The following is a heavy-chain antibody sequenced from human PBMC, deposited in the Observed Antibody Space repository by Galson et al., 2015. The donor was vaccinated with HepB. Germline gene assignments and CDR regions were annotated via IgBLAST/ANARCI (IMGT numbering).Heavy chain of an antibody. V-gene: IGHV3-33*01. CDR1: GFTFSSYG. CDR3: VRDPPLGTPFDY. D-gene: IGHD3-16*01. J-gene: IGHJ4*02. CDR2: IWYDGSNK. Sequence: SLRLSCAASGFTFSSYGMHWVRQAPGKGLEWVAVIWYDGSNKYYADSVKGRFTISRDNSKNSLLLQMNSLTADDTAVYYCVRDPPLGTPFDYWGQGSLVTVSS.